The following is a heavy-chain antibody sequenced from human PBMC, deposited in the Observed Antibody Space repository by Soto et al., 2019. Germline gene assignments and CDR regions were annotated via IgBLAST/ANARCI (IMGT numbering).Heavy chain of an antibody. CDR3: MRGDVGWLDDLRQGELDP. CDR1: GYSFTSYG. Sequence: QVHMVQSGAEVKKPGASVKVACKASGYSFTSYGLSWVRQAPGKGLEWMGWISTYNGNTNYAQKFQDRVKMTADTSTSTAYMELGSLRSDDTAIYYCMRGDVGWLDDLRQGELDPWGQGTLVTVSA. D-gene: IGHD6-19*01. CDR2: ISTYNGNT. V-gene: IGHV1-18*01. J-gene: IGHJ5*02.